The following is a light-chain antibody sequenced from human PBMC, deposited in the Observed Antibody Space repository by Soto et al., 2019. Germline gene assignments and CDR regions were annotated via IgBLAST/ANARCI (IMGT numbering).Light chain of an antibody. CDR1: SSNIGPGSD. J-gene: IGLJ1*01. CDR2: SNT. CDR3: QSYDSSLSGSG. V-gene: IGLV1-40*01. Sequence: QSGLTQPPSVSGAPGQSVTISCTGSSSNIGPGSDVHWYQQLPGTAPNLLIYSNTNRPLGVPDRFSGSRSGTSASLAITGLQAEDVADYYCQSYDSSLSGSGFGTGTKVTVL.